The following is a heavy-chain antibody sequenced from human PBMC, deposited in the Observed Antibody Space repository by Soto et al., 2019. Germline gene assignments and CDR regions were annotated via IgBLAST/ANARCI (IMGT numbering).Heavy chain of an antibody. CDR1: GFTFSSYA. D-gene: IGHD4-4*01. CDR3: AKWLNDYREYYGMDV. Sequence: EVQLLESGGGLVQPGGSLRLSCAASGFTFSSYAMSWVRQAPGKGLEWVSAISGSGGSTYYADSVKGRFTISRDNSXXTLYLQMNSLRAEDTAVYYCAKWLNDYREYYGMDVWGQGTTVTVSS. CDR2: ISGSGGST. J-gene: IGHJ6*02. V-gene: IGHV3-23*01.